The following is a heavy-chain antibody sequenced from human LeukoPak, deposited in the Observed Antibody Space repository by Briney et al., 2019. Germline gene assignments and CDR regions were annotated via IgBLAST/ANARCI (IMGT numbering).Heavy chain of an antibody. J-gene: IGHJ4*02. CDR2: INWNGGSK. D-gene: IGHD6-19*01. Sequence: GGSLRLSCVASGFTFDEYGMSWVRQAPGKGVEWVSGINWNGGSKDYADSVKGRFTISRDNAKNSLYLQMNSLRAEDTALYYCARSGYSSGWYYWGQGTLVTVSS. V-gene: IGHV3-20*04. CDR3: ARSGYSSGWYY. CDR1: GFTFDEYG.